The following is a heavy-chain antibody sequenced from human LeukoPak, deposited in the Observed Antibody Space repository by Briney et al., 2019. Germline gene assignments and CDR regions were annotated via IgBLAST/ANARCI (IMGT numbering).Heavy chain of an antibody. CDR2: IYPGDSDT. CDR3: ASPGRDWNHPFDY. CDR1: GYSFTSYW. D-gene: IGHD1-1*01. J-gene: IGHJ4*02. V-gene: IGHV5-51*01. Sequence: PGESLKISCKGSGYSFTSYWIGWGRQMPGKGLEWMGIIYPGDSDTRYSPSFQGQVTISADKSISTAYLQWSSLKASDTAMYYCASPGRDWNHPFDYWGQGTLVTVSS.